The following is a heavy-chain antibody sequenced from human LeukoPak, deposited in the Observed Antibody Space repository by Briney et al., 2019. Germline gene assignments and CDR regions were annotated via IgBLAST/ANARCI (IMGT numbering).Heavy chain of an antibody. J-gene: IGHJ6*03. Sequence: GGSLRLSCAASGFTFSSNYMSWVRQAPGKGLEWVSVIYSGGSTYYADSVKGRFTISRDNSKNTLYLQMNSLRAEDTAVYYCARPGVTGYYYMDVWGKGTTVTVSS. CDR1: GFTFSSNY. V-gene: IGHV3-53*01. D-gene: IGHD1-1*01. CDR3: ARPGVTGYYYMDV. CDR2: IYSGGST.